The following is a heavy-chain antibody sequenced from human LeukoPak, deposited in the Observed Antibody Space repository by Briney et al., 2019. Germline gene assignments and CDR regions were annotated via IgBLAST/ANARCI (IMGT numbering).Heavy chain of an antibody. CDR1: GGSISSHY. V-gene: IGHV4-59*11. Sequence: SETLSLTCTVSGGSISSHYWSWIRQPPGKGLEWIGYIYYSGSTNYNPSLKSRVTISVDTSKNQFSLKLSSVTAADTAVYYCARVYGYCSGGSCYGNWFDPWGQGTLVTVSS. CDR2: IYYSGST. CDR3: ARVYGYCSGGSCYGNWFDP. D-gene: IGHD2-15*01. J-gene: IGHJ5*02.